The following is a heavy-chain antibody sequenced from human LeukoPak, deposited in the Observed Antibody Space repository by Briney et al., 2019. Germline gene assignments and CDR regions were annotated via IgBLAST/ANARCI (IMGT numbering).Heavy chain of an antibody. D-gene: IGHD3-16*01. CDR3: ARSMYYYYMDV. Sequence: GGSLRLSCAASGFTFSEYWMHWVRQAPGKGLVWVSRISSDGVITKYADSVKGRFTISRDNAKNTLYVQVNSLRAEDTAVYYCARSMYYYYMDVWGKGTTVTVSS. J-gene: IGHJ6*03. CDR1: GFTFSEYW. CDR2: ISSDGVIT. V-gene: IGHV3-74*03.